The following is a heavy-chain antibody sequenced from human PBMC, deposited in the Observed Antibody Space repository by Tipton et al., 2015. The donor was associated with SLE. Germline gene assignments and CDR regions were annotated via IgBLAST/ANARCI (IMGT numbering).Heavy chain of an antibody. Sequence: TLSLTCAVYGGSFSGHYCSWIRQPPGKGLEWIGEINHSGNTNYNPSLKSRVTISVDTSKNQFSLTLSSVTAADTAVYYCARAGATSRHYYFYIDVWGKGTTVTVSS. D-gene: IGHD1-26*01. CDR2: INHSGNT. CDR1: GGSFSGHY. J-gene: IGHJ6*03. CDR3: ARAGATSRHYYFYIDV. V-gene: IGHV4-34*01.